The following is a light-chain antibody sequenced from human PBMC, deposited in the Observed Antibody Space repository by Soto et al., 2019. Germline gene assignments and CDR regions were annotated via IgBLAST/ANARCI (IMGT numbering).Light chain of an antibody. CDR3: SSYTSSSTRV. CDR2: GVS. Sequence: QSALTQPASVSGSPGQSITISCTGTSSDVGGYNYVSWYQQHPGKAPKLIIFGVSTRPSGISDRFSASKSGNTASLTISGLQAEDEADYYCSSYTSSSTRVFGGGTKLTVL. CDR1: SSDVGGYNY. J-gene: IGLJ3*02. V-gene: IGLV2-14*01.